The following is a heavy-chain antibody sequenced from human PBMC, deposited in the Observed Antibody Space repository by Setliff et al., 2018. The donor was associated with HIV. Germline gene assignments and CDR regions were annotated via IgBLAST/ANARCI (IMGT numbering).Heavy chain of an antibody. D-gene: IGHD1-1*01. J-gene: IGHJ3*01. CDR1: GFLLNSGGVC. Sequence: SGPTLVNPTQTLTLTCTFSGFLLNSGGVCVSWIRQPPGKALEWLALIAWDDDKSYSTSLKTRLSISKDTSRSQVVLTLTNLEPGETATYFCARMHAWNTATRNGFDVWGQGTEVTV. V-gene: IGHV2-70*01. CDR2: IAWDDDK. CDR3: ARMHAWNTATRNGFDV.